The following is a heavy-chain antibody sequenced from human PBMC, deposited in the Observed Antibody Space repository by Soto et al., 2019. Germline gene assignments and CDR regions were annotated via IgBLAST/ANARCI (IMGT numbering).Heavy chain of an antibody. CDR2: INHSGST. CDR3: ARGSGNWYFDL. V-gene: IGHV4-34*01. CDR1: GGSFSGYY. D-gene: IGHD3-10*01. Sequence: PEETLSLTCAVYGGSFSGYYWSWIRQPPGKGLEWIGEINHSGSTNYNPSLKSRVTISVDTSKNQFSLKLSSVTAADTAVYYCARGSGNWYFDLWGRGTLVTVSS. J-gene: IGHJ2*01.